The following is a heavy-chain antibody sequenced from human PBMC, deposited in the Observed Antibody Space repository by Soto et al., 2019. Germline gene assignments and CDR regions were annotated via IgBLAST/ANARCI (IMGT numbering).Heavy chain of an antibody. CDR2: IYYSGST. Sequence: QLQLQESGPGLVKPSETLSLTCTVSGGSISSSSYYWGWIRQPPGKGLEWIGSIYYSGSTYYNPSLKSRVTISVDTSKNQFSLKLSSVPAADTAVYYCARRYGDYGRWFDPWGQGTLVTVSS. CDR3: ARRYGDYGRWFDP. D-gene: IGHD4-17*01. J-gene: IGHJ5*02. CDR1: GGSISSSSYY. V-gene: IGHV4-39*01.